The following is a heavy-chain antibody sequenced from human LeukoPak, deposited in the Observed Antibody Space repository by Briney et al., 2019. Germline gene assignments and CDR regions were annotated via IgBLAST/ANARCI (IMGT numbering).Heavy chain of an antibody. Sequence: GGSLRLSVAASAFTVSYHYMDWVRQAPGKGLEWVGRTRNKANSYTTAYAASVKGRFTISRDDSKNSVYLQMDSLKTEDTAVYYCAPLTGIVGASTWPWGEGTLVTVSS. CDR1: AFTVSYHY. V-gene: IGHV3-72*01. CDR3: APLTGIVGASTWP. J-gene: IGHJ5*02. D-gene: IGHD1-26*01. CDR2: TRNKANSYTT.